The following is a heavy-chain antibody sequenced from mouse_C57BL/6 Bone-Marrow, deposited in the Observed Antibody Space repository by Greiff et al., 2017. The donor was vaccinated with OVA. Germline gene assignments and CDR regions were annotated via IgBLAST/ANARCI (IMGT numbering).Heavy chain of an antibody. V-gene: IGHV1-81*01. CDR1: GYTFTSYG. J-gene: IGHJ4*01. CDR2: IYPRSGNT. D-gene: IGHD1-1*01. Sequence: QVQLQQSGAELARPGASVKLSCKASGYTFTSYGISWVKQRTGQGLEWIGEIYPRSGNTYYNEKFKGKATLTADKSSSTAYMELRSLTSEDSAVYFCARTAYGSSQKAMDYWGQGTSVTVSS. CDR3: ARTAYGSSQKAMDY.